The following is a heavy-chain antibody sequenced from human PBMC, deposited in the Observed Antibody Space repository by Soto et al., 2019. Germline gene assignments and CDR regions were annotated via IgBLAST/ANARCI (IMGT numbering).Heavy chain of an antibody. V-gene: IGHV1-69*13. J-gene: IGHJ3*02. D-gene: IGHD6-13*01. CDR2: IIPIFGTA. CDR3: ARDHPSRYSSSWQHAFDI. CDR1: GGTFSSYA. Sequence: WASVKVSCKASGGTFSSYAISWVRQAPGQGLEWMGGIIPIFGTANYGQKFQGRVTITADESTSTAYRELSSLRSEDTAVYYCARDHPSRYSSSWQHAFDIWGQGRMFTVSS.